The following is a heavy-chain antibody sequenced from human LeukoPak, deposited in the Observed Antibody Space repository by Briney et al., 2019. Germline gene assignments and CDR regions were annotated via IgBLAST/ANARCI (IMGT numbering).Heavy chain of an antibody. J-gene: IGHJ4*02. CDR1: GFTFSTHA. CDR3: AKDRNGWPTNFDY. CDR2: ISGSGGTT. V-gene: IGHV3-23*01. D-gene: IGHD6-19*01. Sequence: AGGSLRLSCAASGFTFSTHAMNWVRQAPGKGLEWVSAISGSGGTTYYADSVKGRFSISRDNSKNTLYLEMNSLRAEDTAVYYCAKDRNGWPTNFDYWGQGTLVTVSS.